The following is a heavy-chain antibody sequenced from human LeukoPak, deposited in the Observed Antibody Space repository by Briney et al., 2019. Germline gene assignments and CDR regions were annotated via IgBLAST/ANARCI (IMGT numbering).Heavy chain of an antibody. D-gene: IGHD2-2*01. J-gene: IGHJ4*02. V-gene: IGHV3-30-3*01. CDR2: ISYDGSNK. CDR3: ARAEGSTYCSSTSCYFMGSFDY. Sequence: GGSLRLSCAASGFTFSSYAMHWVRQAPGKGLEWVAVISYDGSNKYYADSVKGRFTISRDNSKNTLYLQMNSLRAEDTAVYYCARAEGSTYCSSTSCYFMGSFDYWGQGTLVTVSS. CDR1: GFTFSSYA.